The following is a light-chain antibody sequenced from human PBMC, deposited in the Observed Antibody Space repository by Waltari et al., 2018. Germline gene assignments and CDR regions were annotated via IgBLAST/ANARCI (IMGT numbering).Light chain of an antibody. Sequence: SSELTQDPAVSVALGQTVRFTCQGDSLRTSYASWYQLKPGQAPVLFLYGKAKRPSGIPDRISGYSSGTTSSLTITGAQAEDEADYYCSSRNGRANQVVFAGGTKVTVL. CDR1: SLRTSY. J-gene: IGLJ3*02. CDR2: GKA. V-gene: IGLV3-19*01. CDR3: SSRNGRANQVV.